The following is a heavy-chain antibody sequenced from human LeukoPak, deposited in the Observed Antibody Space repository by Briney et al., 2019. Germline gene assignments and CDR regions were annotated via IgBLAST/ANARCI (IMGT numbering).Heavy chain of an antibody. V-gene: IGHV1-2*06. J-gene: IGHJ4*02. CDR3: ARGITMVRGVIAFDY. D-gene: IGHD3-10*01. CDR1: GYTFTGYY. CDR2: INPNSGGT. Sequence: GASVKVSSKASGYTFTGYYMHWVRHAPGQGLEWMGRINPNSGGTNYAQKFQGRVTMTRDTSISTAYMELSRLRSDDTAVYYCARGITMVRGVIAFDYWGQGTLVTVSS.